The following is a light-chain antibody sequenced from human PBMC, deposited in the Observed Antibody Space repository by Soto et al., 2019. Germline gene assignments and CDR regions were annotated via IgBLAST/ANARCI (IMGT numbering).Light chain of an antibody. V-gene: IGKV1-27*01. CDR2: AAS. CDR3: QKYNSAPLT. J-gene: IGKJ4*01. Sequence: DIQMTQSPSSLSASVGDRVTITCRASQGISIYLAWYQQKPGKVPRLLIYAASTLQSGVPSRFSGSGSGTDFTLTISSLQPEDVATYYCQKYNSAPLTFGGGTKVDIK. CDR1: QGISIY.